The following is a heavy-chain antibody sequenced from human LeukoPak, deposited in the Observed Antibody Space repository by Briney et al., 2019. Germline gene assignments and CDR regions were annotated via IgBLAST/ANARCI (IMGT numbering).Heavy chain of an antibody. D-gene: IGHD3-22*01. V-gene: IGHV1-2*02. J-gene: IGHJ4*02. Sequence: ASVKVSCKASGYTFTGYYMRWVRQAPGQGLEWMGWINPNSGGTNYAQKFQGRVTMTRDTSISTAYMELSRLRSDDTAVYYCARDRPMYYYDSSGYWEFDYWGQGTLVTVSS. CDR3: ARDRPMYYYDSSGYWEFDY. CDR1: GYTFTGYY. CDR2: INPNSGGT.